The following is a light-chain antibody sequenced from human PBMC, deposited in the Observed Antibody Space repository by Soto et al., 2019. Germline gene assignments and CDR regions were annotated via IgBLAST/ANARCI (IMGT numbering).Light chain of an antibody. V-gene: IGKV3-15*01. CDR3: QQYNNWPFT. CDR1: QSISSN. J-gene: IGKJ3*01. Sequence: EIVMTQSPATLSVSPGERATLSCRASQSISSNLAWYQQKPGQAPRLLIYGASTRATGIPSTFSGSGSGTEFTLTISSLQSEYFAVYCCQQYNNWPFTFGPGTKVDIK. CDR2: GAS.